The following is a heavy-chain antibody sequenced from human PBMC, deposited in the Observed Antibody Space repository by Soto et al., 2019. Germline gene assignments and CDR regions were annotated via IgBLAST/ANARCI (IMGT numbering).Heavy chain of an antibody. Sequence: GSLRLSCAASGFTLSDHFMEWVRQAPGKGLEWVGRTKHKAASYTTDYAASVNGRFTIPRDDSKNSLYLQMNSLKTEDTAMYYCVTLQFSRWFYWGLGTLVTVSS. J-gene: IGHJ4*02. CDR2: TKHKAASYTT. V-gene: IGHV3-72*01. CDR1: GFTLSDHF. CDR3: VTLQFSRWFY. D-gene: IGHD4-4*01.